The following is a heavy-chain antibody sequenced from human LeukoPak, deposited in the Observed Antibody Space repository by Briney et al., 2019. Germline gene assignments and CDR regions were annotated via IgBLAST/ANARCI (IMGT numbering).Heavy chain of an antibody. CDR1: GFTFSSYG. D-gene: IGHD1-26*01. Sequence: GGSLRLSCAASGFTFSSYGMHWVRQAPGKGLEWVAVISYDGSNKYYADSVKGRFTISRDNSKNTLYLQMNSLRAEDTAVYYCARRVGATPPDYWGQGTLVTVSS. J-gene: IGHJ4*02. V-gene: IGHV3-30*19. CDR3: ARRVGATPPDY. CDR2: ISYDGSNK.